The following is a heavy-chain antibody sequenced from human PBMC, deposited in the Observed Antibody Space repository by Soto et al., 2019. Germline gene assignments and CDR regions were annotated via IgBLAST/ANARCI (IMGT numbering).Heavy chain of an antibody. CDR2: INPNSGGT. Sequence: GASVKVSCKASGYTFTGYYMHWVRQAPGQGLEWMGWINPNSGGTNYAQKFQGRVTMTRDTSISTAYMELSRLRSDDTAVYYCARERGGYSGCDWGYYYYYYGMDVWGQGTTVTVSS. CDR3: ARERGGYSGCDWGYYYYYYGMDV. D-gene: IGHD5-12*01. J-gene: IGHJ6*02. V-gene: IGHV1-2*02. CDR1: GYTFTGYY.